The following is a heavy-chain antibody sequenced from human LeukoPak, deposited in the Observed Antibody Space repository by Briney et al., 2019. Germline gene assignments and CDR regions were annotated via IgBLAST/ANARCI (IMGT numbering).Heavy chain of an antibody. Sequence: PSETLSLTCTVSGDSMSRHYWSWLRQPPGKGLEYIGYIFYSGNTNYNPSLKSRVPMSLDTSRNQFSMKLNSVPAADTAVYYCARSARVPDSWGQGTLVSVSS. D-gene: IGHD4/OR15-4a*01. CDR3: ARSARVPDS. V-gene: IGHV4-59*11. J-gene: IGHJ4*02. CDR2: IFYSGNT. CDR1: GDSMSRHY.